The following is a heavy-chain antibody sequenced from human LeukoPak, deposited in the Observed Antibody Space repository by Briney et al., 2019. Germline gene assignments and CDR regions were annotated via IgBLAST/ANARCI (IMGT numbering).Heavy chain of an antibody. Sequence: GESLKISCKGSGYSFSTYWLGWVRQMPGKGLEWVGIIYPGDSDTRYSPSFQGQVTFSADKSITTAYLQWSSLKASDTAMYYCARQGEGGPRGYGAFDIWGQGTMVTVSS. D-gene: IGHD5-18*01. J-gene: IGHJ3*02. CDR2: IYPGDSDT. CDR3: ARQGEGGPRGYGAFDI. CDR1: GYSFSTYW. V-gene: IGHV5-51*01.